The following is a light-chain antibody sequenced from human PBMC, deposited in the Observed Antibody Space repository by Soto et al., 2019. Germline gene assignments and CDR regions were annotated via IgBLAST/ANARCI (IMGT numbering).Light chain of an antibody. V-gene: IGKV1-8*01. Sequence: AIRMTQSPSSFSPSTGDRVTITCRASQGISSYLAWYQQKPGKAPKLLIYAASTLQSGVPSRFSGSGSGTDFTLTISCLQSEDFATYYCQQYYSYPRTFGQGTKVEIK. CDR3: QQYYSYPRT. CDR2: AAS. J-gene: IGKJ1*01. CDR1: QGISSY.